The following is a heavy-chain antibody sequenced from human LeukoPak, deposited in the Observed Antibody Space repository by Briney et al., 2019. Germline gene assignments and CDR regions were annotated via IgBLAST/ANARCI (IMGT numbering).Heavy chain of an antibody. V-gene: IGHV3-15*01. J-gene: IGHJ4*02. CDR3: TTFNWNYAFDY. CDR2: IKSKTDGGTT. CDR1: GFTFSILD. D-gene: IGHD1-7*01. Sequence: GGSLRLSCAASGFTFSILDMSWARQAPGKGLEWVGRIKSKTDGGTTDYAAPVKGRFTISRDDSNNTLYLQMNSLKTEDTAVYYCTTFNWNYAFDYWGQGTLVTVSS.